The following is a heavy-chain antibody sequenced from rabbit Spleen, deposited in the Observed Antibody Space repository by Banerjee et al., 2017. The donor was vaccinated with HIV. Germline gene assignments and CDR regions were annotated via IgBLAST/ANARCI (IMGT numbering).Heavy chain of an antibody. Sequence: QEQLEESGGDLVKPEGSLTLTCTASGFSFNSGYDMCWVRQAPGKGLEWVACAYAGSSGSTYSATWAKGRFTISKTSSTTVTLHMTSLTVADTATYLCARDAGTSFSTYGMDLWGQGTLVTVS. D-gene: IGHD8-1*01. J-gene: IGHJ6*01. CDR2: AYAGSSGST. V-gene: IGHV1S45*01. CDR1: GFSFNSGYD. CDR3: ARDAGTSFSTYGMDL.